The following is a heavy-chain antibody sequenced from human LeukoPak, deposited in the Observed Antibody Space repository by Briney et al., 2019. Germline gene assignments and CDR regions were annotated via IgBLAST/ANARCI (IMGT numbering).Heavy chain of an antibody. Sequence: SETLSLTCTVSGGSIRSSYYYWGWIRQPPGKGLEWIGEINHSGSTNYNPSLKSRVTISVDTSKNQFSLKLSSVTAADTAVYYCARERRWLLARINDYWGQGTLVTVSS. CDR3: ARERRWLLARINDY. CDR2: INHSGST. J-gene: IGHJ4*02. V-gene: IGHV4-39*07. CDR1: GGSIRSSYYY. D-gene: IGHD3-22*01.